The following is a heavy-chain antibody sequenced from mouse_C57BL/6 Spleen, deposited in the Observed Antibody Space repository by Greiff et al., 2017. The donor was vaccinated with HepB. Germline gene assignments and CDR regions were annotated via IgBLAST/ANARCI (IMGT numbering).Heavy chain of an antibody. CDR2: IDPSDSET. Sequence: QVQLQQPGAELVRPGSSVKLSCKASGYTFTSYWMHWVKQRPIQGLEWIGNIDPSDSETHYNQKFKDKATLTVEKSSSTAYMQLSSLTSEDSAVYYCARYDGYYPYYAMDYWGQGTSVTVSS. V-gene: IGHV1-52*01. D-gene: IGHD2-3*01. CDR3: ARYDGYYPYYAMDY. CDR1: GYTFTSYW. J-gene: IGHJ4*01.